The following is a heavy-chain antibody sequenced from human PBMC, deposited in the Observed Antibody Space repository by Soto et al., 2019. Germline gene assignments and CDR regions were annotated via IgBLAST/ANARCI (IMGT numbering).Heavy chain of an antibody. J-gene: IGHJ5*01. V-gene: IGHV4-59*08. CDR2: IYYTGTT. CDR1: GGSISSYY. CDR3: ARLGGFYQSLDS. Sequence: QVHLQESGPGLVKPSETLSLTCTVSGGSISSYYWSWIRQPPGKGLEWIGYIYYTGTTTYNPSIKCRVTISVDSSKDQFSLILTSVSAADTAVYYCARLGGFYQSLDSWGQGTLVTVSS. D-gene: IGHD3-22*01.